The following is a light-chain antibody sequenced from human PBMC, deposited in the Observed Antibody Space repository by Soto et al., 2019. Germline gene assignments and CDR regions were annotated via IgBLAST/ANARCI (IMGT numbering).Light chain of an antibody. CDR1: SRDVGAYDY. V-gene: IGLV2-8*01. J-gene: IGLJ1*01. Sequence: QSALTQPPSASGSPGQSVTISCTGTSRDVGAYDYVSWYQQHAGKAPKLMIYEINKRPSGVPDRFSGSKSGNTASLTVSGLQAEDEADYYCSSFAGSYNFPYVFGTGTKVTVL. CDR3: SSFAGSYNFPYV. CDR2: EIN.